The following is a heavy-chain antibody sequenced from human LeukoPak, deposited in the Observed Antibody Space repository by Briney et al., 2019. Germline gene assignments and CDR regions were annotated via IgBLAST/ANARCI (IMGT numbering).Heavy chain of an antibody. CDR2: ISGSSGST. CDR1: GFTFSSYA. D-gene: IGHD4-23*01. Sequence: GGSLRLSCAASGFTFSSYAMSWVRQAPGKGLEWVSTISGSSGSTYYADSVKGRFTISRDNAKKSLYLQMNSLRAEDTAVYYCAAGNPTEYFQHWGQGTLVTVSS. V-gene: IGHV3-23*01. J-gene: IGHJ1*01. CDR3: AAGNPTEYFQH.